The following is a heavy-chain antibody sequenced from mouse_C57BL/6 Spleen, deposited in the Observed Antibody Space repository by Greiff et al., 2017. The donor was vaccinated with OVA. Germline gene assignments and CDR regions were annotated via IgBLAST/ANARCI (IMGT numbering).Heavy chain of an antibody. J-gene: IGHJ2*01. Sequence: EVQGVESGGDLVKPGGSLKLSCAASGFTFSSYGMSWVRQTPDKRLEWVATISSGGSYNYYPDSVKGRFTISRDNAKNTLYLQMSSLKSEDTAMYYCARNWDYFDYWGQGTTLTVSS. CDR3: ARNWDYFDY. V-gene: IGHV5-6*01. CDR1: GFTFSSYG. D-gene: IGHD4-1*01. CDR2: ISSGGSYN.